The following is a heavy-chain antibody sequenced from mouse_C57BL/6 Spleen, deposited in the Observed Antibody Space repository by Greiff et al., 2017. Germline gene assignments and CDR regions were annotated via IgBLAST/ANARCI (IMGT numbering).Heavy chain of an antibody. V-gene: IGHV5-6*01. Sequence: EVHLVESGGDLVKPGGSLKLSCAASGFTFSSYGMSWVRQTPDKRLEWVATISSGGSYTYYPDSVKGRFTISRDNAKNTLYLQMSSLKSEDTAMYYCARHGVTTVVGYFDVWGTGTTVTVSS. CDR2: ISSGGSYT. D-gene: IGHD1-1*01. J-gene: IGHJ1*03. CDR3: ARHGVTTVVGYFDV. CDR1: GFTFSSYG.